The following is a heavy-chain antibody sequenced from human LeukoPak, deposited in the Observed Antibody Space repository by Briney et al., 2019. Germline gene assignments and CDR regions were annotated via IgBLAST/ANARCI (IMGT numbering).Heavy chain of an antibody. J-gene: IGHJ4*02. V-gene: IGHV3-21*01. CDR1: GFTFSSYS. D-gene: IGHD5-24*01. CDR2: ISSSSSYI. Sequence: PGGSLRLSCAASGFTFSSYSMNWVRQAPGKGLEWVSSISSSSSYIYYADSVKGRFTISRDNAKNSLYLQMNSLRAEDTAVYYCAKERRDGYNYYFDYWGQGTLVTVSS. CDR3: AKERRDGYNYYFDY.